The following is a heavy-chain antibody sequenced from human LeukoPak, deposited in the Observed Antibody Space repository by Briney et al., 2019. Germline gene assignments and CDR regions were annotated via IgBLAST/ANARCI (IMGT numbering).Heavy chain of an antibody. V-gene: IGHV3-30*18. CDR2: ISYDGSNK. D-gene: IGHD2-15*01. Sequence: PGGSLRLSCAASGFTFSSYGMHWVRQAPGKGLEWVAVISYDGSNKYYADSVKGRFTISRDNSKNTLYLQMNSLRAEDTAVYYCAKDTKRYCSGGSCWIDYWGQGTLVTVSS. CDR3: AKDTKRYCSGGSCWIDY. J-gene: IGHJ4*02. CDR1: GFTFSSYG.